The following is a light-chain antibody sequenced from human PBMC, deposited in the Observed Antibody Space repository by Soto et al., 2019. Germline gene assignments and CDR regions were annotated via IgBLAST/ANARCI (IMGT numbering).Light chain of an antibody. J-gene: IGKJ5*01. Sequence: FVLPQSPATLSLSPGDTATLSCGASQSVSSSLAWYQQKPGQAPRLLIYDASSRATGVPARFSGSGSGTDFTLTISSLEPEDFAVYYCHHRGNGITFGQGTRLEIK. CDR2: DAS. CDR3: HHRGNGIT. V-gene: IGKV3-11*01. CDR1: QSVSSS.